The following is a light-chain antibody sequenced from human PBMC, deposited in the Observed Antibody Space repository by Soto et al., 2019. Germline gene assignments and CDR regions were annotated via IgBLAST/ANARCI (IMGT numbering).Light chain of an antibody. Sequence: QSALTQPASVSGSPGQSITISCTGTSSDIGGHHFVSWYQQQSGDAHKLVIYEVTDRPSGASDRFSGSMSGNTASLTSSRLQPDDDADYYCSSYTSSSLYVFGTGTKVTVL. CDR2: EVT. CDR1: SSDIGGHHF. J-gene: IGLJ1*01. CDR3: SSYTSSSLYV. V-gene: IGLV2-14*01.